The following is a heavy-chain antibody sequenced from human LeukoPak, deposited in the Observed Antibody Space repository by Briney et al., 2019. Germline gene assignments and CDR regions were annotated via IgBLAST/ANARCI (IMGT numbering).Heavy chain of an antibody. D-gene: IGHD1-14*01. CDR2: ISAGGGNT. Sequence: GGSLRLSCVASGYTFSPYWMSWVRQAPGKGLEWVSAISAGGGNTYYADSVKGRFTISRDNSKNTLFLEMNSLRAEDTAVYYCAKEYSVRNQFDYWGQGTLVAVSS. V-gene: IGHV3-23*01. CDR1: GYTFSPYW. CDR3: AKEYSVRNQFDY. J-gene: IGHJ4*02.